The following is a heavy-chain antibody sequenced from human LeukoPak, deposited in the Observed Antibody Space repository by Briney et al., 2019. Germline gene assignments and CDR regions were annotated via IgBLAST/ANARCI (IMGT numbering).Heavy chain of an antibody. CDR2: ISGSDGST. CDR1: GFTFSSYA. D-gene: IGHD4-17*01. Sequence: GGSLRLSCAASGFTFSSYAMTWVRQAPGKGLEWVSTISGSDGSTYCADSVKGRFTISRDNSKNTLYLQMNSLRAEDTAVYYCAKDLYGDYVGDYWGQETLVTVSS. V-gene: IGHV3-23*01. J-gene: IGHJ4*02. CDR3: AKDLYGDYVGDY.